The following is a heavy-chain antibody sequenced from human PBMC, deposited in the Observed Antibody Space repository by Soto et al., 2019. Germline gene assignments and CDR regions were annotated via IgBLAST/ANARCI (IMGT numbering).Heavy chain of an antibody. J-gene: IGHJ4*02. V-gene: IGHV3-11*01. CDR3: AREVDRALVGSPHYFDY. CDR1: GFSFSVYY. Sequence: AGSLRLSCAASGFSFSVYYMTWILQAPGQGLEWVSYISSRSGTIFYADSVKGRFTLSRDNSKNSMYLQMNSLRAEDTAVYYCAREVDRALVGSPHYFDYWGQGTLVTVSS. D-gene: IGHD5-18*01. CDR2: ISSRSGTI.